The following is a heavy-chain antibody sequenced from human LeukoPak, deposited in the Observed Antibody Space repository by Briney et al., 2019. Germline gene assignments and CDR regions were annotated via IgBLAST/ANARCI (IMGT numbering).Heavy chain of an antibody. Sequence: SETLSLTCTVSGGSISTFYWTWTRQPAGKGLEWIGRINNSGSTNYNPSLRSRVSMSVDRSKNQFSVTLSSVTAADTAVYFCAREGGDPRWLDPWGQGTLVTVSS. D-gene: IGHD6-25*01. V-gene: IGHV4-4*07. CDR3: AREGGDPRWLDP. CDR2: INNSGST. CDR1: GGSISTFY. J-gene: IGHJ5*02.